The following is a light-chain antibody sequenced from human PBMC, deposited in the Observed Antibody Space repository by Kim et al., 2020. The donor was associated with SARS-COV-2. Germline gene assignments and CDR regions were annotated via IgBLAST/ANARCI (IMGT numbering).Light chain of an antibody. CDR1: TLKRSY. CDR3: NSWDSRGKQWV. CDR2: GQN. Sequence: SSELTQDPAVSVALGQTVRITCQGDTLKRSYASWYQQKPGQAPVRVIYGQNNRPSGIPDRFSGSRSGNTASLTITGTQAEDEADYYCNSWDSRGKQWVFGGGTQLTVL. J-gene: IGLJ2*01. V-gene: IGLV3-19*02.